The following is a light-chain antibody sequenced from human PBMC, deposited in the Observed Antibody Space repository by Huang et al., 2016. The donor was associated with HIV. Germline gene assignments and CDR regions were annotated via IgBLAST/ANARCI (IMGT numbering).Light chain of an antibody. CDR3: QQYYYSPPT. J-gene: IGKJ4*01. CDR1: QDISNS. V-gene: IGKV1-NL1*01. CDR2: AAS. Sequence: DIQMTQSPSSLSASVGDRVTIGCRASQDISNSLAWYQQQPGKAPKVLLYAASRVESGVPSRFSGSGSGTDYTLTISSLQPEDFGSYFCQQYYYSPPTFGGGTKVEI.